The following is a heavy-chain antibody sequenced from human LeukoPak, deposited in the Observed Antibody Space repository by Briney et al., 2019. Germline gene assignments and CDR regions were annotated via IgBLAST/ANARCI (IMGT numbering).Heavy chain of an antibody. CDR3: ARRRRIAVAVDAFDI. Sequence: PGGSLRLSCAASGFTFSSYAMHWVRQAPGKGLEWVAVISYDGSNKYYADSVKGRFTISRDNSKNTLYLQMNSLRAEDTAVYYCARRRRIAVAVDAFDIWGQGTMVTVSS. J-gene: IGHJ3*02. CDR2: ISYDGSNK. D-gene: IGHD6-19*01. V-gene: IGHV3-30*04. CDR1: GFTFSSYA.